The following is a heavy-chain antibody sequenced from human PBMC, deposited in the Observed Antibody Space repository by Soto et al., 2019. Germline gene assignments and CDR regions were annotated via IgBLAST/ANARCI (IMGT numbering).Heavy chain of an antibody. V-gene: IGHV4-59*01. CDR2: IYYSGST. CDR3: ARGRMDYDYIWGSYRSRPDDAFDI. J-gene: IGHJ3*02. CDR1: GGSISSYY. D-gene: IGHD3-16*02. Sequence: PSETLSLTCTVSGGSISSYYWSWIRQPPGKGLEWIGYIYYSGSTNYNPSLKSRVTISVDTSKNQFSLKLSSVTAADTAVYYCARGRMDYDYIWGSYRSRPDDAFDIWGQGTMVTVS.